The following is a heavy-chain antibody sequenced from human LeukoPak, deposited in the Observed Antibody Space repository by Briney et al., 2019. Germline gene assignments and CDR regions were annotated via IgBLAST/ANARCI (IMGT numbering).Heavy chain of an antibody. CDR3: AKARRDYYGSGSSFDY. D-gene: IGHD3-10*01. CDR1: GFTFSSYG. V-gene: IGHV3-30*18. J-gene: IGHJ4*02. CDR2: ISYDGSNK. Sequence: GGPLRLSCAASGFTFSSYGMHWVRQAPGKGLEWVAAISYDGSNKYYADSVKGRFTISRDNSKNTLYLQMNSLRAEDTAVYYCAKARRDYYGSGSSFDYWGQGTLVTVSS.